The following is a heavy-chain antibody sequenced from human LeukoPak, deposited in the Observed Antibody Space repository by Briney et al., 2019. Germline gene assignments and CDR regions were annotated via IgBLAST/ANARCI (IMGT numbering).Heavy chain of an antibody. CDR2: IYYSGST. J-gene: IGHJ6*02. D-gene: IGHD3-9*01. CDR1: GGSISSGGYY. Sequence: SETLSLTCTVSGGSISSGGYYWSWNRQHPGMDLEWIRYIYYSGSTYYNPSLKSRITISVDTSKNQFSLKLSSVTAADTAVYYCAGEPYDILTCYYNPSGMDVWGQGTTVTVSS. CDR3: AGEPYDILTCYYNPSGMDV. V-gene: IGHV4-31*03.